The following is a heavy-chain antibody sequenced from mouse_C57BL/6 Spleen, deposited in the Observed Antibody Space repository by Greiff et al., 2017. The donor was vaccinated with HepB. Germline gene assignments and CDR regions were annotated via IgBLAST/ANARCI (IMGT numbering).Heavy chain of an antibody. V-gene: IGHV1-69*01. Sequence: VQLQQPGAELVMPGASVKLSCKASGYTFTSYWMHWVKQRPGQGLEWIGEIDPSDSYTNYNQKFKGKSTLTVDKSSSAAYMQRSSLTSEDSAVYYCARYYGSGARYYAIDYWGQGTSVTVSS. D-gene: IGHD1-1*01. CDR1: GYTFTSYW. CDR2: IDPSDSYT. J-gene: IGHJ4*01. CDR3: ARYYGSGARYYAIDY.